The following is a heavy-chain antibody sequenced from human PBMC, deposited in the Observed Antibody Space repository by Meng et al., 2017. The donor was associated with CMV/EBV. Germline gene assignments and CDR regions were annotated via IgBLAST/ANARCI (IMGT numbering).Heavy chain of an antibody. CDR1: GCTFSSYA. Sequence: SVKVSCKASGCTFSSYAISWVRQAPGQGLEWMGWIIPILGIANYAQKFQGRVTITADKSTSTAYMELSSLRSEDTAVYYCAMSITIFGVVTHYYYYYGMDVWGQGTTVTVSS. D-gene: IGHD3-3*01. V-gene: IGHV1-69*10. CDR2: IIPILGIA. J-gene: IGHJ6*02. CDR3: AMSITIFGVVTHYYYYYGMDV.